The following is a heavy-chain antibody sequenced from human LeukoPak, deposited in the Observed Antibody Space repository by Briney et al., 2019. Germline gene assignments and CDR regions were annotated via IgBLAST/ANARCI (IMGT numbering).Heavy chain of an antibody. D-gene: IGHD3-22*01. Sequence: GASVKVTCKASGYTFTSYGIRWVRQAPGQGLEWMGWISAYNGNTNYAQKLQGRVTMTTDTSTSTAYMELRSLRSDDTAVYYCARDDGSGYSHTFDYWGQGTLVTVSS. CDR2: ISAYNGNT. V-gene: IGHV1-18*01. J-gene: IGHJ4*02. CDR1: GYTFTSYG. CDR3: ARDDGSGYSHTFDY.